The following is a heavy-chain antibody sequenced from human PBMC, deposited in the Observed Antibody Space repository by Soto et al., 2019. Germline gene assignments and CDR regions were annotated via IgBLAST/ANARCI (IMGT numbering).Heavy chain of an antibody. Sequence: QVQLVQSGAEVKKPGASVKVSCKASGYTFTSYGISWVRQAPGQGLEWMGWISAYNGNTNYAQKLQGRVTMTTDTSTSTAYMELRSLISDDTAVYYCARDPRYSSSSNYYYGMDVWGQGTTVTVSS. CDR1: GYTFTSYG. J-gene: IGHJ6*02. D-gene: IGHD6-6*01. CDR3: ARDPRYSSSSNYYYGMDV. CDR2: ISAYNGNT. V-gene: IGHV1-18*01.